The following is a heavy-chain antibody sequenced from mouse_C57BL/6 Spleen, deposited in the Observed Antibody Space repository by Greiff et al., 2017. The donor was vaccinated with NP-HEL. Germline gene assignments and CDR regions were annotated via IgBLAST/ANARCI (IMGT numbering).Heavy chain of an antibody. Sequence: EVHLVESGPGLAKPSQTLSLTCSVTGYSITSDYWNWLRKFPGNKLEYMGYISYSGSTYYNPSLKSRISITRDTSKNQYYLQLTSVTTEDTATYYCARRDKDYAMDYWGQGTSVTVSS. CDR3: ARRDKDYAMDY. CDR2: ISYSGST. CDR1: GYSITSDY. V-gene: IGHV3-8*01. J-gene: IGHJ4*01. D-gene: IGHD1-3*01.